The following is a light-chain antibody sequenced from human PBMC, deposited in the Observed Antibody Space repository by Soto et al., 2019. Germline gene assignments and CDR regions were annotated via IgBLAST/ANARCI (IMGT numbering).Light chain of an antibody. J-gene: IGKJ1*01. CDR1: QRVRSN. CDR2: DAS. V-gene: IGKV3D-15*01. CDR3: QQYGSSGT. Sequence: EIVMTQSPATLSVSPGERAALSCRASQRVRSNLAWYQQKPGQAPRLLIYDASNRATGIPARFSGSGSGTDFTLTISSLEPEDFAVYYCQQYGSSGTFGQGTKVDIK.